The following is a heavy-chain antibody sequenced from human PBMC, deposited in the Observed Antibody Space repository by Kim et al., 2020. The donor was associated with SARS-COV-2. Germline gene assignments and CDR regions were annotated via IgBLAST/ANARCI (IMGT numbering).Heavy chain of an antibody. V-gene: IGHV3-23*01. CDR1: GFTFSSYA. Sequence: GGSLRLSCAASGFTFSSYAMSWVRQAPGKGLEWVSSISGSGGSTYYADSVKGRFTISRDNSKNTLSLQMNSLRAEDTAVYYCAKPRSSSWYYFDCWGQGTLVTVSS. CDR2: ISGSGGST. D-gene: IGHD6-13*01. CDR3: AKPRSSSWYYFDC. J-gene: IGHJ4*02.